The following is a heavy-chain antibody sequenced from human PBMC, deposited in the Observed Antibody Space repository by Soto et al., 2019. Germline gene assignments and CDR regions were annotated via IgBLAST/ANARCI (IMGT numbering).Heavy chain of an antibody. CDR3: ARGKPARIAARSRGMDV. D-gene: IGHD6-6*01. V-gene: IGHV1-8*01. CDR2: MNPNSGNT. CDR1: GYTFTSYD. Sequence: GASVKVSCKASGYTFTSYDINWVRQATGQGLEWMGWMNPNSGNTGYAQKFQGRVTMTRNTSISTAYMELSSLRSEDTAVYYCARGKPARIAARSRGMDVWGQGTTVTVSS. J-gene: IGHJ6*02.